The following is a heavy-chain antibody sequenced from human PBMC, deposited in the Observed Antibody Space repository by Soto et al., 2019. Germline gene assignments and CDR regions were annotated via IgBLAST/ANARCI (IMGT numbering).Heavy chain of an antibody. CDR3: ARELLWFGEPGVGVVYYYYGMDV. CDR2: ISYDGSNK. D-gene: IGHD3-10*01. J-gene: IGHJ6*02. Sequence: QVQLVESGGGVVQPGRSLRLSCAASGFTFSSYAMHWVRQAPGKGLEWVAVISYDGSNKYYADSVKGRFTISRDNSKNTLYLQMHSLRAEDTAVYYCARELLWFGEPGVGVVYYYYGMDVWGQGTTVNVSS. CDR1: GFTFSSYA. V-gene: IGHV3-30-3*01.